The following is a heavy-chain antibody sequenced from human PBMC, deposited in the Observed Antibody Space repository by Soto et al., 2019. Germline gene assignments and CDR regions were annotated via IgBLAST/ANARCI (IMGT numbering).Heavy chain of an antibody. CDR1: GGSISSYY. CDR3: ARGEKDREQWLVDN. CDR2: IYYSGST. J-gene: IGHJ4*02. Sequence: SETLSLTCTVSGGSISSYYWSWIRQPPGKGLEWIGYIYYSGSTNYNPSLKSRVTISVDTSKNQFSLKLSSVTAADTAVYYCARGEKDREQWLVDNWGQGTLVTVSS. V-gene: IGHV4-59*01. D-gene: IGHD6-19*01.